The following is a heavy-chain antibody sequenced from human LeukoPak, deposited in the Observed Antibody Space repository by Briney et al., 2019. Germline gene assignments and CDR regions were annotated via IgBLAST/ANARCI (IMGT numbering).Heavy chain of an antibody. Sequence: ASVKFSCKASGYTFTSYYMHWVRQPPGQGLEWMGIINPSSGSTSYAQKFQGRVTMTRDTSTSTVYMELSSLRSEDTAVYYCARDCSGRDSSGYQDGFDYWGQGTLVTVSS. CDR1: GYTFTSYY. D-gene: IGHD3-22*01. V-gene: IGHV1-46*01. J-gene: IGHJ4*02. CDR2: INPSSGST. CDR3: ARDCSGRDSSGYQDGFDY.